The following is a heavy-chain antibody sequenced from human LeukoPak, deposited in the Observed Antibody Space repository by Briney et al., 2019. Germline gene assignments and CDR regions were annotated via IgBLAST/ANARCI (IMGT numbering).Heavy chain of an antibody. CDR3: ARDSPSGAPLG. Sequence: SETLSLTCTVSGGSISSGSYYWSWIRQPAGKGLEWIGRIYTSGSTNYSPSLKSRVTISVDTSKNQFSLKLSSVTAADTAVYYCARDSPSGAPLGWGQGTLVTVSS. J-gene: IGHJ4*02. CDR2: IYTSGST. CDR1: GGSISSGSYY. D-gene: IGHD4-17*01. V-gene: IGHV4-61*02.